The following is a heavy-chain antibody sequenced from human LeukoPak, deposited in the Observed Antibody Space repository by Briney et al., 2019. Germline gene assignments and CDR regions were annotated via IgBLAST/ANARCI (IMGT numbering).Heavy chain of an antibody. J-gene: IGHJ4*02. CDR3: ARDRSMIVTN. V-gene: IGHV4-61*02. CDR1: GGSISSGSYY. Sequence: SETLSLTCTVSGGSISSGSYYWSWIRQPAGKGLEWIGRIYTSGSTNYNPSLKSRVTISVDTSKTQFSLKPGSVTAADTAVYYCARDRSMIVTNWGQGTLVTVSS. D-gene: IGHD3-22*01. CDR2: IYTSGST.